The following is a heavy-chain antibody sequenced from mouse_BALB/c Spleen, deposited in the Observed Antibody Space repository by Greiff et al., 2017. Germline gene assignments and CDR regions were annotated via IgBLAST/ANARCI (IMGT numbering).Heavy chain of an antibody. J-gene: IGHJ4*01. CDR1: GYTFTNYW. V-gene: IGHV1-63*01. CDR3: ARKTTVVAYYAMDY. Sequence: QVQLQQSGAELVRPGTSVKISCKASGYTFTNYWLGWVKQRPGHGLEWIGDIYPGGGYTNYNQKFKDKATLTADKSSSTAYMQLSSLTSEDSAVYYCARKTTVVAYYAMDYWGQGTSVTVSS. CDR2: IYPGGGYT. D-gene: IGHD1-1*01.